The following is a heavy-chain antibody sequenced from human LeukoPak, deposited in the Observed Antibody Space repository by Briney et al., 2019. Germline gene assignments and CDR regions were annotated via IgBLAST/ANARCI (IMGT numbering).Heavy chain of an antibody. V-gene: IGHV3-30*02. CDR2: IRYDGSNK. Sequence: GGSLRLSCAASGFTFSSYGMHWVRQAPGKGLERVAFIRYDGSNKYYADSVKGRFTISRDNSKNTLYLQMNSLRAEDTAVYYCAKVAYSGSYLPLGYWGQGTLVTVSS. D-gene: IGHD1-26*01. J-gene: IGHJ4*02. CDR3: AKVAYSGSYLPLGY. CDR1: GFTFSSYG.